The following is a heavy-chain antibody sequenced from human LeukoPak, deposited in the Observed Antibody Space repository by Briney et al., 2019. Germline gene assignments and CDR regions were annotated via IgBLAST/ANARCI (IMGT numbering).Heavy chain of an antibody. CDR2: IYTSGST. D-gene: IGHD3-9*01. CDR3: ARGDTGYYSDAFDL. CDR1: GGSISSRSSY. J-gene: IGHJ3*01. V-gene: IGHV4-61*02. Sequence: SQTLSLTCTVSGGSISSRSSYWSWIRQPADKGLEWIGRIYTSGSTNYNPSLKSRVTISLDTSKNHFSLKLNSLTAADTAVYYCARGDTGYYSDAFDLWGQGTMVTVSS.